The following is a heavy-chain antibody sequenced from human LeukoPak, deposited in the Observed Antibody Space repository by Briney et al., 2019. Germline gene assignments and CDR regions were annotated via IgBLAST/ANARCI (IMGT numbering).Heavy chain of an antibody. CDR2: ISGTGDTT. D-gene: IGHD3-22*01. V-gene: IGHV3-23*01. Sequence: GGSLRLSCSASGFTFTTYAMTWVRQPPGKGLEWVSGISGTGDTTSYADSVKGRFTISRDNSKNTLFLQMNSLRAEDTAVYYCARDLGHDYYDSSGYSFDYWGQGTLVTVSS. CDR3: ARDLGHDYYDSSGYSFDY. CDR1: GFTFTTYA. J-gene: IGHJ4*02.